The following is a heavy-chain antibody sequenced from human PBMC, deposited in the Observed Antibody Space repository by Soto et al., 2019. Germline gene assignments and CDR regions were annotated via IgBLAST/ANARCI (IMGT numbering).Heavy chain of an antibody. Sequence: EVQLVESGGGLVQPGGSLRLSCVVSGFSFSKHWMSWVRQAPGKGLEWLANIREDGSEKYYVDSVRGRFTISRDNAKNSLFLQMNSLRVEDTAVYYCARDPEDNWNDLDHWGQGTLVAVSS. CDR1: GFSFSKHW. CDR2: IREDGSEK. CDR3: ARDPEDNWNDLDH. V-gene: IGHV3-7*01. D-gene: IGHD1-1*01. J-gene: IGHJ4*02.